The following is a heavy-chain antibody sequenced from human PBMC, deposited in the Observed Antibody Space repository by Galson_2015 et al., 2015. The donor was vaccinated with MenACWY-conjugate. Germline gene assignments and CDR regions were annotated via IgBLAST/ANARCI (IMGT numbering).Heavy chain of an antibody. CDR3: ARDGGGGTPFDC. CDR1: GFTIGRYW. CDR2: ITVDATNT. D-gene: IGHD1-26*01. V-gene: IGHV3-74*03. J-gene: IGHJ4*02. Sequence: SCAASGFTIGRYWIHWVRQVPGKGPVWISCITVDATNTEFADSVKGRFALSRDNARNTVYLQMNSLTAEDTAVYYCARDGGGGTPFDCWGQGTLVTVSS.